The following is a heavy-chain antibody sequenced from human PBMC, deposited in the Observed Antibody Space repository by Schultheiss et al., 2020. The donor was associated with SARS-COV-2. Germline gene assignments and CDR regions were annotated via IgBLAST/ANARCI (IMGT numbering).Heavy chain of an antibody. V-gene: IGHV4-59*01. J-gene: IGHJ4*02. CDR2: IYYSGST. CDR3: ARATGMGGYTIDY. CDR1: GGSISSYY. D-gene: IGHD5-12*01. Sequence: SETLSLTCTVSGGSISSYYWSWIRQPPGKGLEWIGYIYYSGSTNYNPSLKSRVTISVDTSKNQFSLKLSSVTAADTAVYYCARATGMGGYTIDYWGQGTLVTVSS.